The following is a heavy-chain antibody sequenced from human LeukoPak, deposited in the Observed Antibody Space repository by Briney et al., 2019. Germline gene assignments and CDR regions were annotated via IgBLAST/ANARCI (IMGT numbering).Heavy chain of an antibody. Sequence: GGSLRLSCVASGFTFDDYAMSWVRQAPGKGLEWVSGINWNGDNTVYADSVKGRFTISRDNAKNSLYLQMNSLGAEDTAVYYCARSKQQLARVGYCSGGSCYLRTPFDYWGQGTLVTVSS. J-gene: IGHJ4*02. D-gene: IGHD2-15*01. CDR2: INWNGDNT. CDR1: GFTFDDYA. V-gene: IGHV3-20*04. CDR3: ARSKQQLARVGYCSGGSCYLRTPFDY.